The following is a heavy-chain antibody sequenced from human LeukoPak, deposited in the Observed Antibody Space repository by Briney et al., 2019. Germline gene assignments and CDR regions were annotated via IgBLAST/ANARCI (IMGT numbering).Heavy chain of an antibody. Sequence: PGGSLRLSCAASGFTFSSYAMSWVRQAPGKGLEWVSAISGSGGSTYYADSVKGRFTISRDNSKNTLYLQMNSLRAEGTAVYYCARDRATIFGGVGGGYFDYWGQGTLVTVSS. CDR1: GFTFSSYA. J-gene: IGHJ4*02. CDR3: ARDRATIFGGVGGGYFDY. V-gene: IGHV3-23*01. CDR2: ISGSGGST. D-gene: IGHD3-3*01.